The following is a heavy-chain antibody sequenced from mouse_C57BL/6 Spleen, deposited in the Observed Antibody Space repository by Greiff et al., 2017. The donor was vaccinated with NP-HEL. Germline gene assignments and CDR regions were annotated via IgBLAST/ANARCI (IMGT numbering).Heavy chain of an antibody. D-gene: IGHD2-5*01. J-gene: IGHJ3*01. CDR2: IRNKANGYTT. V-gene: IGHV7-3*01. Sequence: EVQLVESGGGLVQPGGSLSLSCAASGFTFTDYYMSWVRQPPGKALEWLGFIRNKANGYTTEYSASVKGRFTISRDKSQSIRYLQMNALRAEDSATYYCARSSYSNYVAYWGQGTLVTVSA. CDR1: GFTFTDYY. CDR3: ARSSYSNYVAY.